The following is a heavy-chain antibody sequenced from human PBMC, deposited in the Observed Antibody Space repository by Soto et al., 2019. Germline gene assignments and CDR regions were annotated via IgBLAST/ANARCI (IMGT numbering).Heavy chain of an antibody. J-gene: IGHJ6*02. Sequence: ASVKVSCKASGYTFTSYGISWVRQAPGQGLEWMGWISAYNGNTNYAQKLQGRVTMTTDTSTSTAYMELRSLRSDDTAVYYCASLFHRSSRWYPYYYGMDVWGQGTTVTVYS. D-gene: IGHD6-13*01. CDR3: ASLFHRSSRWYPYYYGMDV. V-gene: IGHV1-18*01. CDR2: ISAYNGNT. CDR1: GYTFTSYG.